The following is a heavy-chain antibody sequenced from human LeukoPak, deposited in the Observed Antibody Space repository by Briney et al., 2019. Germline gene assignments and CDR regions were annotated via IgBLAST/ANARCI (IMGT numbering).Heavy chain of an antibody. D-gene: IGHD6-6*01. J-gene: IGHJ4*02. Sequence: GGSLRLSCVASGFTFSRYAMSWVRQAPGKGLEWVSAITDSGGDTYHADSVQGRFTISRDNSEDTLYLQMNSLRAEDTAVYYCARGSSSSRPYYFDSWGQGTLVTVSS. CDR2: ITDSGGDT. CDR1: GFTFSRYA. CDR3: ARGSSSSRPYYFDS. V-gene: IGHV3-23*01.